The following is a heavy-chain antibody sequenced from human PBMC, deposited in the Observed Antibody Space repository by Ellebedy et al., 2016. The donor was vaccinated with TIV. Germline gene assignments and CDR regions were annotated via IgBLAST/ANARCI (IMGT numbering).Heavy chain of an antibody. J-gene: IGHJ4*02. CDR2: IYPGDSDT. D-gene: IGHD6-19*01. V-gene: IGHV5-51*01. Sequence: GESLKISCKGSGSSFTSYWIGWVRQMPGKGLEWMGIIYPGDSDTRYSPSFQGQVTISVDKSISTAYLQWSSLKASDTAMYYCARIGDHAVAGIDYWGQGTLVTVSS. CDR1: GSSFTSYW. CDR3: ARIGDHAVAGIDY.